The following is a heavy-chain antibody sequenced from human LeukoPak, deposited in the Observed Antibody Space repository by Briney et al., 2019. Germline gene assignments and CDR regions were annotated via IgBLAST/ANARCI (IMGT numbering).Heavy chain of an antibody. V-gene: IGHV4-59*08. Sequence: SETLSLTCTVSGGSISNYCWSWIRQAPGKGLEWVGSIYYSGSTNYNPSLKSRVTISVDTSKNQFSLKLSSVTAADTAVYYCARHDAGKWLPYFDYWGRGTLVTVSS. D-gene: IGHD6-19*01. CDR1: GGSISNYC. CDR3: ARHDAGKWLPYFDY. CDR2: IYYSGST. J-gene: IGHJ4*02.